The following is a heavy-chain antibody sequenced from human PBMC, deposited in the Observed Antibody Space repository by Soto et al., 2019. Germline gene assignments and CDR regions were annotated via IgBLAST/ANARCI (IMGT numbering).Heavy chain of an antibody. CDR3: AIEHPNTYYYDMSGCSTDY. CDR2: ISAYNGNT. V-gene: IGHV1-18*01. D-gene: IGHD3-22*01. CDR1: GYTFTSYG. J-gene: IGHJ4*02. Sequence: QVQLVQSGAEVKKPGASVKVSCKASGYTFTSYGISWVRQAPGQGLEWMGWISAYNGNTNYAQKLQGRVTMTTDTSTSTAYMELRSLRSDDTAVYYCAIEHPNTYYYDMSGCSTDYWGQGTMVTVYS.